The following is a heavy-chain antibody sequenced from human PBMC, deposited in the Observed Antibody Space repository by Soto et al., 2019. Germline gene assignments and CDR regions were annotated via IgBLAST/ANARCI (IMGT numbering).Heavy chain of an antibody. CDR1: GGSISSGDYY. V-gene: IGHV4-30-4*01. J-gene: IGHJ2*01. D-gene: IGHD3-3*01. Sequence: SETLSITCTVSGGSISSGDYYWSWIRQPPGKGLEWIGYIYYSGSTYYNPSLKSRVTISVDTSKNQFSLKLSSVTAADTAVYYCARVGITIFGRWYFDLWGRGTLVTVSS. CDR3: ARVGITIFGRWYFDL. CDR2: IYYSGST.